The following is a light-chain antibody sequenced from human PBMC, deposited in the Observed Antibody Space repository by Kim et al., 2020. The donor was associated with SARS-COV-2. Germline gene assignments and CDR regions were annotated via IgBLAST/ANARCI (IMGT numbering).Light chain of an antibody. CDR3: QQYSKWPYT. Sequence: DIVMTQSPATLSVSPGERATLSCRASQSVGKSLAWYQQIRGRAPRLLMYGAFTRATGVPARFSGSGSGTDFTLTISSLQSEDFAGYFCQQYSKWPYTFGKGTKLEI. V-gene: IGKV3-15*01. CDR2: GAF. CDR1: QSVGKS. J-gene: IGKJ2*01.